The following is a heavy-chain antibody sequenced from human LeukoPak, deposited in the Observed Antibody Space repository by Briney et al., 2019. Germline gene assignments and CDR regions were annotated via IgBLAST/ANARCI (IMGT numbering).Heavy chain of an antibody. Sequence: ASVKVSCKASGYTFTSYGISWVRQAPGQGVEWMGWISAYNGNTNYAQKLQGRVTMTTDTSTSTAYMELRSLRSDDTAVYYCARADCSGGSCYSALNYWGQGTLVTVSS. J-gene: IGHJ4*02. D-gene: IGHD2-15*01. V-gene: IGHV1-18*01. CDR3: ARADCSGGSCYSALNY. CDR1: GYTFTSYG. CDR2: ISAYNGNT.